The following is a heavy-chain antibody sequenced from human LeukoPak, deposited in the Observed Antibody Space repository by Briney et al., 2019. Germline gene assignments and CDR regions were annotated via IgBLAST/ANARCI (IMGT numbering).Heavy chain of an antibody. CDR2: IKQDGSEK. CDR3: PRDQPYYYHSSVDY. V-gene: IGHV3-7*01. Sequence: TGGSLRLSCAASGFTFSSYWMSWVRQAPGKGLEWVANIKQDGSEKHYVDSVKGRFTISRDNAQNSLYLQMNSLRAEDTAVYYCPRDQPYYYHSSVDYWGQGTLVTVSS. CDR1: GFTFSSYW. J-gene: IGHJ4*02. D-gene: IGHD3-22*01.